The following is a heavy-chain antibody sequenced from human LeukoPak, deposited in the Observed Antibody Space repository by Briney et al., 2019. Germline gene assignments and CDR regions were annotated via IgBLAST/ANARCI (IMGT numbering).Heavy chain of an antibody. J-gene: IGHJ4*02. D-gene: IGHD6-19*01. CDR3: ARDSGSSGLDY. CDR2: IYTSGST. V-gene: IGHV4-61*02. CDR1: GGSISSGSYY. Sequence: SETLSLTCTVSGGSISSGSYYWSWTRQPAGKGLEWIGRIYTSGSTNYNPSLKSRVTMSVDTSKNQFSLKLSSVTAADTAVYYCARDSGSSGLDYWGQGTLVTVSS.